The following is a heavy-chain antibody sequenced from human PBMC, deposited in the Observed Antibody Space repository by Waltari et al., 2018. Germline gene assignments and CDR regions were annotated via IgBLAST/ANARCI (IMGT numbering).Heavy chain of an antibody. J-gene: IGHJ4*02. CDR3: ARGRFPRDYFDY. D-gene: IGHD3-3*01. CDR2: ISGYNGNT. Sequence: QVHLVQSGAEVKKPGASVKVSCKASGYTFTNYGINWVRQAPGQGLEWMGWISGYNGNTNYAQKLQGSVTLTTDTSTSTAYMELRSLRSDDTAVYYCARGRFPRDYFDYWGQGTLVTVSS. V-gene: IGHV1-18*01. CDR1: GYTFTNYG.